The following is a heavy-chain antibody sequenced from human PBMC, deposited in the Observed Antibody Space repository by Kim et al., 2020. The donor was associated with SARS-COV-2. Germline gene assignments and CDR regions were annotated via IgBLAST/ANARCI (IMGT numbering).Heavy chain of an antibody. V-gene: IGHV4-39*07. CDR3: ARGPGYSYGYSDY. CDR1: GGSTGSSGYF. J-gene: IGHJ4*02. Sequence: SETLSLTCTVPGGSTGSSGYFWGWIRQPPGKGLEWIGSIYYSGSTYSNPSLKSRVTISIDTSKNQFSLKLNSVTAADTAVYYCARGPGYSYGYSDYWGQG. CDR2: IYYSGST. D-gene: IGHD5-18*01.